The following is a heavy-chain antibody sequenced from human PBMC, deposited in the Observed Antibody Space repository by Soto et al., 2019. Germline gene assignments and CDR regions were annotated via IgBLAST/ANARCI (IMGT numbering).Heavy chain of an antibody. CDR1: GGSISSGGYY. Sequence: QVQLQESGPGLVKPSQTLSLTCTVSGGSISSGGYYWSWIRQHPGKGLEWIGYIYYSGSTYYNPSLKSRVTISVDTSKNQFSLKLSSVTAADTAVYYCARASDAYYDILTGYYMVRWFDPWGQGTLVTVSS. CDR2: IYYSGST. D-gene: IGHD3-9*01. CDR3: ARASDAYYDILTGYYMVRWFDP. V-gene: IGHV4-31*03. J-gene: IGHJ5*02.